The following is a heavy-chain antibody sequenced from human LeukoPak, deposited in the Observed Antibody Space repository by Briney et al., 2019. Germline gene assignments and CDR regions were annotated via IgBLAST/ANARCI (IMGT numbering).Heavy chain of an antibody. V-gene: IGHV3-53*01. CDR3: AKDTTYYYDSSGYYPYYYYYGMDV. J-gene: IGHJ6*02. D-gene: IGHD3-22*01. CDR2: IYSGGST. CDR1: GFTVSSNY. Sequence: GGSLRLSCAASGFTVSSNYMSWVRQAPGKGLEWISVIYSGGSTYYADSVKGRFTISRDNSKNTLYLQMNSLRAEDTAVYYCAKDTTYYYDSSGYYPYYYYYGMDVWGQGTTVTVSS.